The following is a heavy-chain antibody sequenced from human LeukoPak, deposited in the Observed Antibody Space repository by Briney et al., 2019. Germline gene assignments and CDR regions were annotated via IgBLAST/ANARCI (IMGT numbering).Heavy chain of an antibody. V-gene: IGHV1-2*02. J-gene: IGHJ4*02. CDR1: GYTFTGYY. Sequence: ASAKVSCKASGYTFTGYYMHWVRQAPGQGLEWMGWINPNSGDTKYAQKFQGRVTMTRDTSISTAYMELSRLRSDDTALYYCATQRGSYLWGTDFDFWGQGTLVTVSS. CDR2: INPNSGDT. CDR3: ATQRGSYLWGTDFDF. D-gene: IGHD3-16*01.